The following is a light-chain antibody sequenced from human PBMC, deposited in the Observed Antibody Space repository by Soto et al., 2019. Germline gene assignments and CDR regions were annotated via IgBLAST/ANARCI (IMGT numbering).Light chain of an antibody. Sequence: DIQMTQSPSTLSASVGDRVTITCRASQSISSWLAWYQQKPGKAPKLLIYDASSLESGVPSRFSGSGSGTEFTVHISSLQPDDFATYYCQQDNSYWTFGQGTKVEIK. CDR3: QQDNSYWT. J-gene: IGKJ1*01. V-gene: IGKV1-5*01. CDR1: QSISSW. CDR2: DAS.